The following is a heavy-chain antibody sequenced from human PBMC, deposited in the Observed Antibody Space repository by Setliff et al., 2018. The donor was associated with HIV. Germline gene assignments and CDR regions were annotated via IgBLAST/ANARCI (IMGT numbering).Heavy chain of an antibody. Sequence: SETLSLTCAVYGGSFSDYYWTWIRQSPGKGLEWIGEINHRGSTNYNPSLKSRVTVSVDTSKNQFSLRLRSVTAADTAVYYCARPRRSHLAGGFDIWGQGTVVTVSS. V-gene: IGHV4-34*01. CDR1: GGSFSDYY. J-gene: IGHJ3*02. D-gene: IGHD2-15*01. CDR2: INHRGST. CDR3: ARPRRSHLAGGFDI.